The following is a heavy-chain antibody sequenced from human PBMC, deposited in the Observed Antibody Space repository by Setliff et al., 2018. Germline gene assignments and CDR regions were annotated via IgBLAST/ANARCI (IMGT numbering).Heavy chain of an antibody. Sequence: GGSLRLSCEASGFSFNNYWMYWVRQVPGKGLVWVSGINKDGDGTRYADSVRGRFTISRDNSKNTVYLRMNALRAEDTGLYYCARAYYGTVNGYSSYYGLDVWGQGTTVTVSS. CDR3: ARAYYGTVNGYSSYYGLDV. D-gene: IGHD3-9*01. CDR1: GFSFNNYW. V-gene: IGHV3-74*01. CDR2: INKDGDGT. J-gene: IGHJ6*02.